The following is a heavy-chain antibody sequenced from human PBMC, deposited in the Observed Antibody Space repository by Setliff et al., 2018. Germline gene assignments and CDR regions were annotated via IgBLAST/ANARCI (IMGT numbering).Heavy chain of an antibody. Sequence: ETLSLTCAVYGGSFSGYYWSWVRQAPGKGLEWVANIKQDGSEKYYVDSVKGRFTISRDNAKNSLYLQMNSLRAEDTAVYYCARDRLAGFLSGYYYYYYGMDVWGQGTTVTVSS. CDR3: ARDRLAGFLSGYYYYYYGMDV. CDR1: GGSFSGYY. J-gene: IGHJ6*02. D-gene: IGHD3-22*01. CDR2: IKQDGSEK. V-gene: IGHV3-7*01.